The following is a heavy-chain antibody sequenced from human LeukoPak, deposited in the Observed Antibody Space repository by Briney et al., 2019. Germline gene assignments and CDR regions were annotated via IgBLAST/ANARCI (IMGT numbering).Heavy chain of an antibody. J-gene: IGHJ6*03. V-gene: IGHV3-74*01. CDR3: ARNYKPRFEYSSSSAYYYYYYMDV. Sequence: GGSLRLSCAASGFSISTYWIHWVRQAPGKGLVWVSRINPDGSTTYYADSVKGRITISRDNAKNTLYLQMNSLRAEDTAVYYCARNYKPRFEYSSSSAYYYYYYMDVWGKGTTVTVSS. CDR1: GFSISTYW. CDR2: INPDGSTT. D-gene: IGHD6-6*01.